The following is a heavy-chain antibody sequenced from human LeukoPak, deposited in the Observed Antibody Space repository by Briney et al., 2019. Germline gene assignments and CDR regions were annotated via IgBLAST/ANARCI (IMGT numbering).Heavy chain of an antibody. Sequence: SVKVSCRASGGTFSSYAISWVRQAPGQGLEWMGRIIPILGIANYAQKFQGRVTITADKSTSTAYMELSSLRSEDTAVYYCARDFEGYFDFDYWGQGTLVTVSS. CDR2: IIPILGIA. V-gene: IGHV1-69*04. CDR1: GGTFSSYA. J-gene: IGHJ4*02. CDR3: ARDFEGYFDFDY. D-gene: IGHD3-9*01.